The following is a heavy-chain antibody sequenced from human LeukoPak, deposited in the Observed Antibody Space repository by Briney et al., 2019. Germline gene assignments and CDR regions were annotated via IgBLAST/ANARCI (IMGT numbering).Heavy chain of an antibody. CDR1: GFTFSSYW. Sequence: GGSLRLSCAASGFTFSSYWMHWVRQAPGKGLVWVSRINSDGSSTSYADSVKGRFTISRDNAKNTLYLQMNSLRAEDTAVYYCATGKIQLWPTDDYWGQGTLVTVSS. D-gene: IGHD5-18*01. V-gene: IGHV3-74*01. CDR3: ATGKIQLWPTDDY. CDR2: INSDGSST. J-gene: IGHJ4*02.